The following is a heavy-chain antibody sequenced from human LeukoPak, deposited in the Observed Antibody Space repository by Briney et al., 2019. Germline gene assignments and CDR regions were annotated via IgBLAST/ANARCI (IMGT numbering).Heavy chain of an antibody. CDR3: ARDRWFGESYFDY. D-gene: IGHD3-10*01. CDR2: IYSGGST. J-gene: IGHJ4*02. Sequence: GGSLRLSCAASGFTVSSNYMSWVRRAPGKGLEWVSVIYSGGSTYYADSVKGRFAISRDNSKNTLYLQMNSLRAEDTAVYYCARDRWFGESYFDYWGQGTLVTVSS. V-gene: IGHV3-66*01. CDR1: GFTVSSNY.